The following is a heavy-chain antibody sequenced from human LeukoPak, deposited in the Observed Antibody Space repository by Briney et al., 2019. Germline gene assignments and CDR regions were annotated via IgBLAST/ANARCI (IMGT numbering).Heavy chain of an antibody. CDR3: ARGSSIVGAPPTNYWYFDL. Sequence: PSETLSLTCAVSGYSISSSNWWGWIRQPPGKGLEWIGYIYYSGSIYYNPSLKSRVTMSVDTSKNQFSLKLSSVTAVDTAVYYCARGSSIVGAPPTNYWYFDLCGRGTLVTVSS. D-gene: IGHD1-26*01. V-gene: IGHV4-28*05. J-gene: IGHJ2*01. CDR1: GYSISSSNW. CDR2: IYYSGSI.